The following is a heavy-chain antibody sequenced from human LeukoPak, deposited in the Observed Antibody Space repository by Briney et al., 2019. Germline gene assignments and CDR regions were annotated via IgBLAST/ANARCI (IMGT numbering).Heavy chain of an antibody. CDR3: AKAPYDFWSGYPDY. J-gene: IGHJ4*02. CDR2: IIGSGAMT. Sequence: PGGTLRLSCAASGFSFSNYGMNWVRQAPGKGLEWVSGIIGSGAMTYYADSVKGRFTISRDNSKNTLYLQMNSLRAKDTAVYYCAKAPYDFWSGYPDYWGQGTLVTVSS. CDR1: GFSFSNYG. D-gene: IGHD3-3*01. V-gene: IGHV3-23*01.